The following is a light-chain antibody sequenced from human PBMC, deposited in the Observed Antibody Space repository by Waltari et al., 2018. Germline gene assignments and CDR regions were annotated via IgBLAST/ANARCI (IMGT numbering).Light chain of an antibody. CDR1: QRVSSSY. CDR2: GAS. J-gene: IGKJ4*01. V-gene: IGKV3-20*01. Sequence: EIVLTQSPGTLSLSPGERATLSCRASQRVSSSYLAWYQQKPGQAPRPLIYGASSRATGITDRFSGSGSGTDFTLTISRLEPEDFAVYYCQQYGSSPPGITFGGGTKVEIK. CDR3: QQYGSSPPGIT.